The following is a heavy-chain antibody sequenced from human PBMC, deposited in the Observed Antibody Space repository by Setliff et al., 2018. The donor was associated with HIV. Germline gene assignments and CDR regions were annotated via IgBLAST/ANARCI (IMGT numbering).Heavy chain of an antibody. J-gene: IGHJ5*02. CDR1: GGSISSGSYY. CDR3: ARDRRYYDSSGYWYNWFDP. V-gene: IGHV4-61*09. CDR2: ISTSGST. Sequence: SETLSLTCTVSGGSISSGSYYWSWIRQPAGKGLEWIGHISTSGSTNYNPSLKSRVTISVDTSKNQFSLKLSSVAAADTAVYYCARDRRYYDSSGYWYNWFDPWGQGTLVTVSS. D-gene: IGHD3-22*01.